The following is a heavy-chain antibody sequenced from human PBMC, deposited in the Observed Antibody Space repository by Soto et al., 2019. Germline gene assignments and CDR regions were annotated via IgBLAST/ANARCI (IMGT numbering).Heavy chain of an antibody. J-gene: IGHJ6*02. D-gene: IGHD3-3*01. CDR3: ARDLDDFWSGYRDYGMDV. CDR2: ISAYNGNT. Sequence: GASVKVSFKASGYTFTSYGISWVRQAPGQGLEWMGWISAYNGNTNYAQKLQGRATRTTGTSTSTAYMELRSLRSDDTAVYYCARDLDDFWSGYRDYGMDVWGQGTTVTVSS. V-gene: IGHV1-18*01. CDR1: GYTFTSYG.